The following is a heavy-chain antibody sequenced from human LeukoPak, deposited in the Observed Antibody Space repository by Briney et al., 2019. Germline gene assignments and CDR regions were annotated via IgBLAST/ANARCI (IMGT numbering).Heavy chain of an antibody. Sequence: GSLRLSCAASGFTFSSYWMSWVRQAPGKGLEWVANIKQDGSEKYYVDSVKGRFTISRDNAKNSLYLQMNSLRAEDTAVYYCAREGVPAAPNFDYWGQGTLVTVSS. CDR1: GFTFSSYW. J-gene: IGHJ4*02. V-gene: IGHV3-7*01. CDR3: AREGVPAAPNFDY. CDR2: IKQDGSEK. D-gene: IGHD2-2*01.